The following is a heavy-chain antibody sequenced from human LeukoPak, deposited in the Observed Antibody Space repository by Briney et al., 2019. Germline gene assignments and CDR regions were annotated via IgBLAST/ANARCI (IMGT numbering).Heavy chain of an antibody. CDR2: IYTSGST. D-gene: IGHD3-22*01. V-gene: IGHV4-61*02. CDR1: GYSISSGYY. J-gene: IGHJ4*02. CDR3: ARDASRYYDAGDY. Sequence: SETLSLTCAVSGYSISSGYYWSWIRQPAGKGLVWIGRIYTSGSTNYNPSLKSRVTISVDTSKNQFSLKLSSVTAADTAVYYCARDASRYYDAGDYWGQGTLVTVSS.